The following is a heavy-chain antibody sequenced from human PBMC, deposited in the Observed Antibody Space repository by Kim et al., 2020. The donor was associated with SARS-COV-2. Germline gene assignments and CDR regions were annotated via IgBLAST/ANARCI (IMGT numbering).Heavy chain of an antibody. CDR3: ALSSTVTTYPYYFDY. Sequence: GESLKISCKGSGYSFTSYWIGWVRQMPGKGLEWMGIIYPGDSDTRYSPSFQGQVTISADKSISTAYLQWSSLKASDTAMYYCALSSTVTTYPYYFDYWGQGTLVTVSS. D-gene: IGHD4-17*01. J-gene: IGHJ4*02. CDR1: GYSFTSYW. V-gene: IGHV5-51*01. CDR2: IYPGDSDT.